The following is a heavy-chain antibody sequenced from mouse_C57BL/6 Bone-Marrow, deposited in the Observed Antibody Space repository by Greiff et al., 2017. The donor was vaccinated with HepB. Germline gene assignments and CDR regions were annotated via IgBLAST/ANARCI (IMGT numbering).Heavy chain of an antibody. Sequence: SGTVLARPGASVKMSCKTSGYTFTSYWMHWVKQRPGQGLEWIGAIYPGNSDSSYNQKFKGKAKLTAVTSASTAYMELSSLTNEDSAVYYCTRHYYYGSSPYWYFDVWGTGTTVTVSS. J-gene: IGHJ1*03. D-gene: IGHD1-1*01. CDR1: GYTFTSYW. CDR2: IYPGNSDS. V-gene: IGHV1-5*01. CDR3: TRHYYYGSSPYWYFDV.